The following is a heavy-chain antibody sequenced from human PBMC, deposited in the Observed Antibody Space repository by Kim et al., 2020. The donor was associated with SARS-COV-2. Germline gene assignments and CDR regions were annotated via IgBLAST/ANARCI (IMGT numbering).Heavy chain of an antibody. D-gene: IGHD5-12*01. CDR1: GYTFTSYG. Sequence: ASVKVSCKASGYTFTSYGISWVRQAPGQGLEWMGWISAYNGNTNYAQKLQGRVTMTTDTSTSTAYMELRSLRSDDTAVYYCARDHLDIVRDLGLNYWGQGTLVTVSS. CDR2: ISAYNGNT. J-gene: IGHJ4*02. V-gene: IGHV1-18*04. CDR3: ARDHLDIVRDLGLNY.